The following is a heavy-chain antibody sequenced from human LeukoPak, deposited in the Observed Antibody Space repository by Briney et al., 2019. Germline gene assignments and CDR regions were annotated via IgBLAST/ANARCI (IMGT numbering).Heavy chain of an antibody. CDR1: GFTFSSYG. J-gene: IGHJ4*02. D-gene: IGHD1-26*01. V-gene: IGHV3-48*02. CDR2: ISSSSSTI. CDR3: ARQYQRSGSYYRY. Sequence: PGRSLRLSCAASGFTFSSYGMHWVRQAPGKGLEWVSYISSSSSTIYYADSVKGRFTISRDNAKNSLYLQMNSLRDEDTAVYYCARQYQRSGSYYRYWGQGTLVTVSS.